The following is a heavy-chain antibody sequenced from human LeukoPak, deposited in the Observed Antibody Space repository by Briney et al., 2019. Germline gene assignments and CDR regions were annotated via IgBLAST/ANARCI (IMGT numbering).Heavy chain of an antibody. CDR2: IFPGDSDT. CDR3: VRRINNWFDP. V-gene: IGHV5-51*01. Sequence: GESLKISRKGSGYSFTTSWIAWVRQMPGKGLELMGIIFPGDSDTRYSPSFQGQVTISADKSISTAYLQWSSLKASDTAFYYCVRRINNWFDPWGQGTLVTVSS. J-gene: IGHJ5*02. CDR1: GYSFTTSW.